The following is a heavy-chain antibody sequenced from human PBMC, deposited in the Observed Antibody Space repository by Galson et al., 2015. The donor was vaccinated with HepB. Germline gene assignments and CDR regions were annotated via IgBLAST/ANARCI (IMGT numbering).Heavy chain of an antibody. D-gene: IGHD2-21*01. V-gene: IGHV3-66*01. CDR1: GFIVSGNY. Sequence: SLRLSCAASGFIVSGNYMTWVRQPPGEGLEWVSIMYPGGTTYYTDSMKGRFTISRDNSKNMLYLQINSLRVEDTAVYYCASIPEWHGVGAFDMWGQGTMVTVSS. CDR2: MYPGGTT. J-gene: IGHJ3*02. CDR3: ASIPEWHGVGAFDM.